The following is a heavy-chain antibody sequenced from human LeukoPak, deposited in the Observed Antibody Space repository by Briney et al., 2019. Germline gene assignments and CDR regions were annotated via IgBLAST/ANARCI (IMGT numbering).Heavy chain of an antibody. J-gene: IGHJ4*02. Sequence: SETLSLTCTVSGGSISSYYWSWIRQHPGKGLEWIGYIYYSGSTYYNPSLKSRVIISVDTSKNQFSLKLSSVTGADTAVYYCARGAGTMGRFDNWGQGTLVTVSS. D-gene: IGHD4/OR15-4a*01. CDR2: IYYSGST. CDR1: GGSISSYY. CDR3: ARGAGTMGRFDN. V-gene: IGHV4-59*06.